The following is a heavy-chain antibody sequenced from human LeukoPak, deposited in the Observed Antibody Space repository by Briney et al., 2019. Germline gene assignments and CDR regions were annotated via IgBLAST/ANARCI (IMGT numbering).Heavy chain of an antibody. J-gene: IGHJ6*02. CDR2: INHSGST. CDR3: ARASRAPGYCSSTSCYRAYYYYGMDV. Sequence: SETLSLTCAVYGGSFGGYYWSWIRQPPGKGLEWIGEINHSGSTNYNPSLKSRVTISVDTSKNQFSLKLSSVTAADTAVYYCARASRAPGYCSSTSCYRAYYYYGMDVWGQGTTVTVSS. V-gene: IGHV4-34*01. D-gene: IGHD2-2*02. CDR1: GGSFGGYY.